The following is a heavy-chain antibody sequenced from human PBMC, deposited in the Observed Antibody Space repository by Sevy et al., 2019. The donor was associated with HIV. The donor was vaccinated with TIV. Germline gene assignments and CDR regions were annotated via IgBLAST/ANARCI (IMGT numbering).Heavy chain of an antibody. Sequence: GGSLRLSCAASGFTFSLYAMNWVRQAPGKGLEWVSAISATGGSTYYADSVKGRFTASRDNSKNTVSLQMNSLRAEDTAIYYCAKGPRWWLSVPRCLDSWGQGTLVTVSS. J-gene: IGHJ4*02. CDR1: GFTFSLYA. D-gene: IGHD2-21*01. CDR2: ISATGGST. CDR3: AKGPRWWLSVPRCLDS. V-gene: IGHV3-23*01.